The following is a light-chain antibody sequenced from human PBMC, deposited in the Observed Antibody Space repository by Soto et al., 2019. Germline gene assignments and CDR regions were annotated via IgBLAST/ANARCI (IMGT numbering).Light chain of an antibody. CDR1: SSDVGGYNY. Sequence: QSPLTQPSSMSASPGQSITISCTGPSSDVGGYNYVSWYQQHPGKAPKLMIYDVSNRPSGVSNRFSGSKSGNTASLTISGLQAEDEADYYCSSYTSSSTPFYVFGTGTKVTVL. J-gene: IGLJ1*01. V-gene: IGLV2-14*01. CDR3: SSYTSSSTPFYV. CDR2: DVS.